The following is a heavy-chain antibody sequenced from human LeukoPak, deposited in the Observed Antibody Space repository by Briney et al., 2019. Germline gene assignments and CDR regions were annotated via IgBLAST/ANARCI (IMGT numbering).Heavy chain of an antibody. J-gene: IGHJ4*02. D-gene: IGHD3-9*01. V-gene: IGHV3-30*04. CDR1: GFTFSNYA. Sequence: GGSLRLSCAASGFTFSNYAMHWVRQAPGKGLEWVAVITYDGSNKYYADSVKGRFTISRDNSKNTLYLQMNSLRAEDTAVYYCAKDVDMLTDYWGQGTLVTVSS. CDR2: ITYDGSNK. CDR3: AKDVDMLTDY.